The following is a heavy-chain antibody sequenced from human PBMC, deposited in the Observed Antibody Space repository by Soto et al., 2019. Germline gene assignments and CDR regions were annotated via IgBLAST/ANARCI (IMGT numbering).Heavy chain of an antibody. CDR1: GVSVSGYY. V-gene: IGHV4-59*02. Sequence: SETLSLTCTVSGVSVSGYYWSWIRQPPGKGLEWIGYIYYSGSTDYNPSLKSRVTISVDTSKNQFSLKLSSVAAADTAVYYCAREVIHYYDSSGYYFDYYFDYWGQGTLVTVSS. CDR2: IYYSGST. J-gene: IGHJ4*02. D-gene: IGHD3-22*01. CDR3: AREVIHYYDSSGYYFDYYFDY.